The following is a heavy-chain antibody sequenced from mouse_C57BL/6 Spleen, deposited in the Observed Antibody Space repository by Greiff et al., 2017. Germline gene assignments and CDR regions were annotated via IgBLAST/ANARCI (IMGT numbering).Heavy chain of an antibody. CDR3: AREDYYGSSPFDY. CDR2: INPSNGGT. V-gene: IGHV1-53*01. J-gene: IGHJ2*01. D-gene: IGHD1-1*01. Sequence: VQLQQPGTELVKPGASVKLSCKASGYTFTSYWMPWVKQRPGQGLEWIGNINPSNGGTNYNEKFKSKATLTVDKSSSTAYRQLSSLTSEDSAVYYCAREDYYGSSPFDYWGQGTTLTVSS. CDR1: GYTFTSYW.